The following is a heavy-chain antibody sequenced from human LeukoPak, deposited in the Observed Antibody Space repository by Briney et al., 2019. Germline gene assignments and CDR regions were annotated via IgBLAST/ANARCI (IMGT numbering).Heavy chain of an antibody. Sequence: GTSVKVSCKASGFTFTSSAVQWVRQARGQRLEWIGWIVVGSSNTNYAQKFQERVTITRDMSTSTAYMELSSLRSEDTAMYYCARQSSIAAARNWGQGTLVTVSS. V-gene: IGHV1-58*01. D-gene: IGHD6-25*01. CDR3: ARQSSIAAARN. CDR2: IVVGSSNT. CDR1: GFTFTSSA. J-gene: IGHJ4*02.